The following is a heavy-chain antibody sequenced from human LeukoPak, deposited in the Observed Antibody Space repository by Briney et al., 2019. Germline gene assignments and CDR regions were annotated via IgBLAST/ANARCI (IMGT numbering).Heavy chain of an antibody. V-gene: IGHV3-74*01. D-gene: IGHD1-1*01. CDR3: AQGGSGTFDS. Sequence: GSLRLSCAASGFTFSSYWMHWVRQAPGKGLVWVSHINSDGRNTNYADSVKGRFTISRDNAKNTLYLQMNSLRAEDTAVYYCAQGGSGTFDSWGQGTLVTVSS. J-gene: IGHJ4*02. CDR1: GFTFSSYW. CDR2: INSDGRNT.